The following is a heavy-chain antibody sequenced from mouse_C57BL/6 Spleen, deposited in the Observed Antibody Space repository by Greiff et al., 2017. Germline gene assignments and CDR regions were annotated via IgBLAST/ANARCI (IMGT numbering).Heavy chain of an antibody. Sequence: VQLQQSGPELVKPGASVKISCKASGYTFTDYYMNWVKQSHGKSLEWIGDINPNNGGTSYNQKFKGKATLTVDKSSSTAYMELRSLTSEDSAVYYCARFPLTAYWYFDVWGTGTTVTVSS. V-gene: IGHV1-26*01. CDR2: INPNNGGT. CDR3: ARFPLTAYWYFDV. CDR1: GYTFTDYY. J-gene: IGHJ1*03. D-gene: IGHD4-1*01.